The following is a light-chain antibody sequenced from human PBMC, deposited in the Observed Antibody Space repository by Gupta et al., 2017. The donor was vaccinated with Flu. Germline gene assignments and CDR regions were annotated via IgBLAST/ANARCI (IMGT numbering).Light chain of an antibody. CDR1: QSISKF. CDR2: GAF. CDR3: QQTYSTPYS. V-gene: IGKV1-39*01. Sequence: ASQSISKFLNWYQQRPGKDPQFLIYGAFTLQSGVPSRFSGSGSGTDFTLTIHSLQPEDSSNYYCQQTYSTPYSFGQGTQLEIK. J-gene: IGKJ2*03.